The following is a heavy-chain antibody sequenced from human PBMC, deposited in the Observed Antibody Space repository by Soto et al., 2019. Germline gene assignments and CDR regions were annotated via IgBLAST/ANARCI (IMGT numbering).Heavy chain of an antibody. V-gene: IGHV3-23*01. CDR3: AKEVTSGRYSHYYYGLDT. D-gene: IGHD1-26*01. Sequence: PGGALRLSCSASGFTLSRYAMSWVRQAPGKGLEWVSAISGSGNRTFHADSVKGRFTISRDNSKNARYLPMNSLRVKDTAVYYCAKEVTSGRYSHYYYGLDTWRQEPT. CDR2: ISGSGNRT. CDR1: GFTLSRYA. J-gene: IGHJ6*02.